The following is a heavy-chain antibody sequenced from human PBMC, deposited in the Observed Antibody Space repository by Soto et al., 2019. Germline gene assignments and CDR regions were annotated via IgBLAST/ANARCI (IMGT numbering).Heavy chain of an antibody. D-gene: IGHD2-15*01. CDR3: ARGGSIGRRPGIPS. CDR2: IIPTPGVP. J-gene: IGHJ5*01. Sequence: QVQLVQSGAEVKYPGSSVKVSCKASGGSFSSYTLSWVRQAPGQGLEWMGRIIPTPGVPNYAHKFQDRVTITAEKATRAAYMRLSIPSSDATALYYSARGGSIGRRPGIPSCGHGTLVSVSP. V-gene: IGHV1-69*02. CDR1: GGSFSSYT.